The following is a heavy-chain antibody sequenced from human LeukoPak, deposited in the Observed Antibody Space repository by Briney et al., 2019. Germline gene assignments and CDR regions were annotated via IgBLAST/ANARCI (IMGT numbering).Heavy chain of an antibody. Sequence: GGSLRLSCAASGFTFSDYYMSWIRQAPGKGLEWVSYISSSSSYTNYADSVKGRFTISRDNAKNSLYLQTNSLRAEDTAVYYCARERFWSGYDYYGMDVWGQGTTVTVSS. CDR3: ARERFWSGYDYYGMDV. V-gene: IGHV3-11*06. CDR1: GFTFSDYY. D-gene: IGHD3-3*01. CDR2: ISSSSSYT. J-gene: IGHJ6*02.